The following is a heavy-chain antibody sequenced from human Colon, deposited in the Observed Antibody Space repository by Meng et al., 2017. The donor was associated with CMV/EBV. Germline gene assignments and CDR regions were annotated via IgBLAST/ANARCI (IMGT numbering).Heavy chain of an antibody. CDR2: VYYSGST. V-gene: IGHV4-61*01. CDR3: AKNGAYVLSV. D-gene: IGHD3-16*01. Sequence: ESLKISCSVSGASVNSDNNYWSWIRQPPGKGLEFIGYVYYSGSTNYNPFFKGRVTISIDTSKNQVSLRLNSVTAADTGVYYCAKNGAYVLSVWGQGTTVTVSS. CDR1: GASVNSDNNY. J-gene: IGHJ6*02.